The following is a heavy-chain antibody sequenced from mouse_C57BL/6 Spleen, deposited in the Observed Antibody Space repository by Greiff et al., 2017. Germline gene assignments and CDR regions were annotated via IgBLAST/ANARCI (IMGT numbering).Heavy chain of an antibody. CDR1: GYSFTGYY. D-gene: IGHD1-1*01. V-gene: IGHV1-42*01. Sequence: VQLQQSGPELVKPGASVKISCKASGYSFTGYYMNWVKQSPEKSLEWIGEINPSTGGTTYNQKFKAKATLTVDKSSSTAYMQLKSLTSEDSAVYYCARPFYYGSTTYYFDYWGQGTTLTVSS. CDR2: INPSTGGT. CDR3: ARPFYYGSTTYYFDY. J-gene: IGHJ2*01.